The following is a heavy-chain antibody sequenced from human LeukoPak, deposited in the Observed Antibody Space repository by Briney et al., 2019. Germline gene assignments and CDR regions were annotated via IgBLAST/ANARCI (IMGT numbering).Heavy chain of an antibody. CDR3: ARLLYDYFSGSYFYFDY. CDR2: INHSGST. CDR1: GGSFSGYY. D-gene: IGHD2-15*01. V-gene: IGHV4-34*01. Sequence: PSETLSLTCAVYGGSFSGYYWSWIRQPPGKGLEWIGEINHSGSTNYNPSLKSRVTISVDTSKNQFSLKVNSVTAADTAVYYCARLLYDYFSGSYFYFDYWGRGTLVTVSS. J-gene: IGHJ4*02.